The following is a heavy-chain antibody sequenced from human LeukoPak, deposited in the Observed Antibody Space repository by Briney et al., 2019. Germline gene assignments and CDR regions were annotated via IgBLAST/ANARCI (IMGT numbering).Heavy chain of an antibody. CDR2: VYYTGST. CDR1: GGSISSYY. J-gene: IGHJ5*02. D-gene: IGHD1-26*01. CDR3: ARDKGLGGSYYKPNWFDP. Sequence: SETLSLTCTVSGGSISSYYWNWVRQPPGKGLEWIGYVYYTGSTNYNTSRKSGVTISLDTSKNQFSLKLSSVTAADTALYYCARDKGLGGSYYKPNWFDPWGQGTLVTVSS. V-gene: IGHV4-59*01.